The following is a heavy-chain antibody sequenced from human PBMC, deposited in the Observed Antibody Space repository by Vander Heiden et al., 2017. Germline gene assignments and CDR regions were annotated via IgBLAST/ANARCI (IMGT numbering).Heavy chain of an antibody. Sequence: QVQLVQSGAEVKKPGASVQVSCKASGYTFTDYEINCVRQAAGQGLEWVGWMDPKTGKTGYAQKFQGRVAMTRNTSITTASMELSSLRSEDTAVYYCARYCSSASCYKFDYWGQGTLVTVSS. CDR3: ARYCSSASCYKFDY. J-gene: IGHJ4*02. CDR1: GYTFTDYE. V-gene: IGHV1-8*01. D-gene: IGHD2-2*01. CDR2: MDPKTGKT.